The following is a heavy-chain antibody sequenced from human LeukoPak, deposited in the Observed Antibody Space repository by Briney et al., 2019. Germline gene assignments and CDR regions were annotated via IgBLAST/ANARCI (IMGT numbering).Heavy chain of an antibody. CDR1: GFTFSSYA. D-gene: IGHD3-3*01. Sequence: PGGSLRLSCAASGFTFSSYAMSWVRQAPGKGLEWVAFIRYDGSNKYYADSVKGRFTISRDNSKNTLYLQMNSLRAEDTAVYYCADFGVVRTYYYYYMDVWGKGTTVTVSS. J-gene: IGHJ6*03. CDR3: ADFGVVRTYYYYYMDV. CDR2: IRYDGSNK. V-gene: IGHV3-30*02.